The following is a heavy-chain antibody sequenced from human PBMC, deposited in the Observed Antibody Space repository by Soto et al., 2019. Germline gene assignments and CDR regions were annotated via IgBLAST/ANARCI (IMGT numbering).Heavy chain of an antibody. CDR2: IDVGSANA. Sequence: QMQLVQSGPEVKKTGTSVKVSCKASGLTFSSSAVHWVRQARGHRHEWIGWIDVGSANANYAQMLQERVNISRDMSTSTAYMELSSLRPEDTAVYYCAADMEGYIYGLGTYWGQGTLVTVSS. D-gene: IGHD5-18*01. V-gene: IGHV1-58*01. CDR1: GLTFSSSA. CDR3: AADMEGYIYGLGTY. J-gene: IGHJ4*02.